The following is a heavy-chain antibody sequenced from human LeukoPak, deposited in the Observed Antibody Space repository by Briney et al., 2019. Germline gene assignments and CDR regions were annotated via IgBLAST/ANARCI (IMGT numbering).Heavy chain of an antibody. V-gene: IGHV5-10-1*01. CDR1: GYSFATYW. CDR2: IDPIDSYT. Sequence: GESLRISCKGSGYSFATYWISWVRQMPGKGLEWMGRIDPIDSYTNYSPSFQGHVTISADKSISTAYLQWSSLKASDTATYYCARLVAPPYYFDYWGQGTLVTVSS. CDR3: ARLVAPPYYFDY. J-gene: IGHJ4*02. D-gene: IGHD2-21*01.